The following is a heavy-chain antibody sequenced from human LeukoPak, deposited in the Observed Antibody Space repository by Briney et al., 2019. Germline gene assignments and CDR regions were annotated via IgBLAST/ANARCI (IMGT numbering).Heavy chain of an antibody. CDR1: GFPFSDYY. V-gene: IGHV3-11*06. D-gene: IGHD2-15*01. J-gene: IGHJ4*02. CDR3: ARSHCSGGSCPLDY. CDR2: ISSSSSYT. Sequence: GGSLLLSCAASGFPFSDYYMSWIRQAPGKGLEWVSYISSSSSYTNYADSVKGRFTISRDNAKNSLYLQMNSLRAEDTAVYYCARSHCSGGSCPLDYWGQGTLVTVSS.